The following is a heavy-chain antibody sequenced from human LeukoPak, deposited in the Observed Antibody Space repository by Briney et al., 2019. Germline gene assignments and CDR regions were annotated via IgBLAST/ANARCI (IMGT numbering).Heavy chain of an antibody. CDR3: AREVVGPDTFDI. CDR2: MNPNSGNT. D-gene: IGHD2-2*01. Sequence: ASVKVSCKASGYTFTSYDINWVRQATGQGLEWMGWMNPNSGNTGYAQKFQGRVTMTRNTSISTAYMELSSLRSEDTAVYYCAREVVGPDTFDIWGQGTMVTVSS. V-gene: IGHV1-8*01. J-gene: IGHJ3*02. CDR1: GYTFTSYD.